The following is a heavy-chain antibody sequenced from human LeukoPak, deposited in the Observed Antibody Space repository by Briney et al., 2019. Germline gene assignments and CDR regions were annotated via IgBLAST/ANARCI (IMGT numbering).Heavy chain of an antibody. V-gene: IGHV3-48*03. D-gene: IGHD3-10*02. Sequence: PGGSLRLSCAASGFTFSSYEMNWVRQAPGKVLEWVSYISSSGSTIYYADSVKGRFTISRDNAKNSLYLQMNSLRAEDTAVYYCAELGITMTGGVWGKGTTVTISS. CDR1: GFTFSSYE. CDR2: ISSSGSTI. CDR3: AELGITMTGGV. J-gene: IGHJ6*04.